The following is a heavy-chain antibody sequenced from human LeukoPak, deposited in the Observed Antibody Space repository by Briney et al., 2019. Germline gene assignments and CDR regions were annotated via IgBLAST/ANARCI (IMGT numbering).Heavy chain of an antibody. D-gene: IGHD2-15*01. CDR1: GYSISSGYY. CDR3: ARLSGEIIVVGAGIDS. Sequence: SSETLSLTCTVSGYSISSGYYWGWIRQPPGKGLEWIGSIHYNGQAYYNPSRASRVTISVDTSRNQFSLKLVSVTAADTAVYYCARLSGEIIVVGAGIDSWGQGTLVLVSS. CDR2: IHYNGQA. J-gene: IGHJ4*02. V-gene: IGHV4-38-2*02.